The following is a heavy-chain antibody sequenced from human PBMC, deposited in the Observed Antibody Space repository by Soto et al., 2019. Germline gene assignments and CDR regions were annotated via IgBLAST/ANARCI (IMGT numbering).Heavy chain of an antibody. D-gene: IGHD3-3*01. CDR3: AHRATMTIFGLIIDNGIWFDP. CDR1: GFSLSTSGAA. Sequence: QINLIESGPTLVKPTQTLTLTCTFSGFSLSTSGAAVGWVRQPTGRALEWLALIYWDGDKRYNASLGNSLTITKDTSMNQVVLTLTNVDPADTATYYCAHRATMTIFGLIIDNGIWFDPWGQGTRVIVSS. J-gene: IGHJ5*02. CDR2: IYWDGDK. V-gene: IGHV2-5*02.